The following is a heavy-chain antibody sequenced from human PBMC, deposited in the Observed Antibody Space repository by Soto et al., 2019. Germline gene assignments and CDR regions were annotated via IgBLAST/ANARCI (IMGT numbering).Heavy chain of an antibody. CDR2: ISSSGSTI. V-gene: IGHV3-48*03. D-gene: IGHD3-10*01. J-gene: IGHJ3*02. CDR3: ARVAGIGNAFDI. CDR1: GFTFSSYE. Sequence: GGSLRLSCAASGFTFSSYEMNWVRQAPGKGLEWVSYISSSGSTIYYADSVKGRFTISRDNAKNSLYLQMNSLRAEDTAVYYCARVAGIGNAFDIWGQGTMVTVSS.